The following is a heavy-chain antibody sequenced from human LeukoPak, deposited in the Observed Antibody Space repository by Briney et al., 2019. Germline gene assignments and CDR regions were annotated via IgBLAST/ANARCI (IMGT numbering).Heavy chain of an antibody. CDR3: ARANDDYGDYSTDY. D-gene: IGHD4-17*01. CDR1: GGSISSGGYY. CDR2: IYHSGST. V-gene: IGHV4-30-2*01. J-gene: IGHJ4*02. Sequence: SETLSLTCTVSGGSISSGGYYWSWIRQPPGKGLEWIGYIYHSGSTYYNPSLKSRVTISVDTSKNQFSLKLSSVTAADTAVYYCARANDDYGDYSTDYWGQGTLVTVSS.